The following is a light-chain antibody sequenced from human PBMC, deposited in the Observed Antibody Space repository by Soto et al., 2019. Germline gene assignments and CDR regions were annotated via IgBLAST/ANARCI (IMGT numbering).Light chain of an antibody. CDR3: QQYNTYSPWT. Sequence: DIQMTQSPSTLSAFVGDRVTITCRDGQDINYWLAWYQQKPWKAPKLLIYKASTLETGVQPRFSGSGSGTELTLTITSLQPDDFATYYCQQYNTYSPWTFGQGTKVDIK. J-gene: IGKJ1*01. CDR1: QDINYW. CDR2: KAS. V-gene: IGKV1-5*03.